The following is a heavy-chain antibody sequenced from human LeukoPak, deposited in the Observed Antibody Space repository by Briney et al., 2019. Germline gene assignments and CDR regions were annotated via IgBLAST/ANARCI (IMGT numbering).Heavy chain of an antibody. Sequence: GGSLRLSCAATGFTFSKHGMTWVRQAPGKGLEWVSAIAIDGHTHYADSVRGRFTISRDNSKNTLYLQMNSLRVEDTALYYCAKDLYYYDSSGYYPLFDYWGQGTLVTVSS. CDR1: GFTFSKHG. V-gene: IGHV3-23*01. CDR3: AKDLYYYDSSGYYPLFDY. D-gene: IGHD3-22*01. J-gene: IGHJ4*02. CDR2: IAIDGHT.